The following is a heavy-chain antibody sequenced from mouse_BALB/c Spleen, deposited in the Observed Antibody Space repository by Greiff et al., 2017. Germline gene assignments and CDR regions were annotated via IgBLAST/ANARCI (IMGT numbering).Heavy chain of an antibody. CDR2: IWGDGST. J-gene: IGHJ3*01. V-gene: IGHV2-6-7*01. Sequence: QVQLMESGPGLVAPSQSLSITCTVSGFSLTGYGVNWVRQPPGKGLEWLGMIWGDGSTDYNSALKSRRSISKDNYKNQVFLKMNSRQTDDTARYYCARDWDSYDGFAYWGQGTRVTVSA. CDR3: ARDWDSYDGFAY. CDR1: GFSLTGYG. D-gene: IGHD2-12*01.